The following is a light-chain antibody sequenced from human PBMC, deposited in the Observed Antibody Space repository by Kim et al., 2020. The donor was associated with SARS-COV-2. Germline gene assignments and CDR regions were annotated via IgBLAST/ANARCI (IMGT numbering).Light chain of an antibody. CDR3: QQYDDWSSIT. V-gene: IGKV3-15*01. J-gene: IGKJ5*01. CDR2: GAA. Sequence: SQVERATLSCRASQSVTTNLACDHHKPGQTPRLRLIGAATRATGIPVRCSGSGSGTDYTITISSRQSEDFAVFYCQQYDDWSSITFGQGTRLEIK. CDR1: QSVTTN.